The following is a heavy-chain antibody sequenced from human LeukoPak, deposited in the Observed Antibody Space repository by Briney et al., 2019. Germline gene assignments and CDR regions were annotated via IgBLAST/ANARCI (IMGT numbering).Heavy chain of an antibody. CDR2: IYSSGST. J-gene: IGHJ5*02. D-gene: IGHD3-10*01. CDR1: TGSISSYY. Sequence: PSETLSLTCTVSTGSISSYYCSWIRQPAGKGLEYIGRIYSSGSTNYSPSLKSRVTMSVDTSKNQFSLKLTSVTAADTAVYYCARGGIIRGDYNWFDPWGQGILVTVSS. V-gene: IGHV4-4*07. CDR3: ARGGIIRGDYNWFDP.